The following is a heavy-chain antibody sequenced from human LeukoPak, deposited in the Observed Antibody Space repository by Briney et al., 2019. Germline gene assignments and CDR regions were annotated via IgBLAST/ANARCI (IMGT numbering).Heavy chain of an antibody. V-gene: IGHV3-53*01. Sequence: GGSLRLSCAASGFTVSSNYMSWVRQAPGKGLEWVSVIYSGGSTYYADSVKGRFTIFRENSKNTLYLQMNSLRAEDTAGYYCARESRDGYNFDYWGQGTLVTVSS. CDR3: ARESRDGYNFDY. D-gene: IGHD5-24*01. CDR2: IYSGGST. CDR1: GFTVSSNY. J-gene: IGHJ4*02.